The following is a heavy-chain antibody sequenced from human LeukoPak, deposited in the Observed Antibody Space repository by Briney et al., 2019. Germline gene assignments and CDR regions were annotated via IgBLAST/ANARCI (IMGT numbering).Heavy chain of an antibody. D-gene: IGHD3-16*01. V-gene: IGHV3-33*01. J-gene: IGHJ3*02. Sequence: GGSLRLSCAASGFTFSIYGMHWVRQAPGKGLEWVAIIWFDGSNKYYADSVKGRFTISRDNSKNTLYLQMNSLRAEDTAVYYCARGGEFEAFDIWGQGTMVTVSS. CDR3: ARGGEFEAFDI. CDR2: IWFDGSNK. CDR1: GFTFSIYG.